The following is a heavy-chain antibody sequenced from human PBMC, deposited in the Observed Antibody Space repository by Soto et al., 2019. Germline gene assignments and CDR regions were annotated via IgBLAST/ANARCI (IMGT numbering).Heavy chain of an antibody. CDR3: TKEHSNYPDNWFDP. J-gene: IGHJ5*02. D-gene: IGHD4-4*01. Sequence: EVQLLVSGGGSVQPGGSLRFSFAASGFSFGNYAMSWARKAPGTGLEWVSAIDRGGGSTYYAASVKGRFSISRDNSMNTLYLQMNSLRAEDTAIYYCTKEHSNYPDNWFDPWGQGTLVTVSS. CDR2: IDRGGGST. CDR1: GFSFGNYA. V-gene: IGHV3-23*01.